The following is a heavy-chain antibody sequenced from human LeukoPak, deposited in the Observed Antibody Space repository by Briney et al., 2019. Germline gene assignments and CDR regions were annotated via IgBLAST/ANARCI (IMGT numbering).Heavy chain of an antibody. J-gene: IGHJ4*02. D-gene: IGHD3-10*01. CDR2: ISSSSSTI. Sequence: PGGSLRLSCAASGFTFSGYSMNWVRQAPGKGLEWVSYISSSSSTIYYADSVKGRFTISRDNAKNSLYLQMNSLRHEDTAVYYCSRATTGSGSYYLDYWGQGTLVTVSS. V-gene: IGHV3-48*02. CDR1: GFTFSGYS. CDR3: SRATTGSGSYYLDY.